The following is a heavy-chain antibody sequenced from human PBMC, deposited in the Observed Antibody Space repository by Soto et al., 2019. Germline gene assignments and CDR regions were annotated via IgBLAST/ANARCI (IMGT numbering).Heavy chain of an antibody. Sequence: GGSLRLSCTASGFTFSKAWMSWVRQAPGKGLDWVGRIKSMTDGGTTDHAAPVKGRFAISRDDLKNTLYLQMNTLKTEDTAVYYCTTVPLWRLAYNGMDVWAERITVTV. CDR2: IKSMTDGGTT. D-gene: IGHD3-16*01. J-gene: IGHJ6*01. CDR3: TTVPLWRLAYNGMDV. CDR1: GFTFSKAW. V-gene: IGHV3-15*01.